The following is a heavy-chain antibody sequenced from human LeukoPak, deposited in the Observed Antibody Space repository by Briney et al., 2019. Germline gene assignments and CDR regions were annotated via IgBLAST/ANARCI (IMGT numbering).Heavy chain of an antibody. CDR2: ITLSDGA. Sequence: ASVKVSCMFSGYXFTAYAMHWVRQAPGQGLEWMGGITLSDGANYAQKFQGRVTMTRDTSMSTAYMDLNRLTSDDTAVYFCARDRYGDGFAHFDYWGQGTLVTVSS. V-gene: IGHV1-2*02. CDR3: ARDRYGDGFAHFDY. CDR1: GYXFTAYA. J-gene: IGHJ4*02. D-gene: IGHD5-24*01.